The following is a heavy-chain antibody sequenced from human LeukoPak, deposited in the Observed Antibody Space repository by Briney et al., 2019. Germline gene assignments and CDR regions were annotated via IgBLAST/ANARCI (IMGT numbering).Heavy chain of an antibody. J-gene: IGHJ4*02. CDR3: AREGAGYCSSTSCYSDY. V-gene: IGHV1-8*03. CDR1: GGTFSSYS. D-gene: IGHD2-2*01. Sequence: ASVKVSCKASGGTFSSYSISWVRQAPGQGLEWMGWMNPNSGNTGYAQKFQGRVTITRNTSISTAYMELSSLRSEDTAVYYCAREGAGYCSSTSCYSDYWGQGTLVTVSS. CDR2: MNPNSGNT.